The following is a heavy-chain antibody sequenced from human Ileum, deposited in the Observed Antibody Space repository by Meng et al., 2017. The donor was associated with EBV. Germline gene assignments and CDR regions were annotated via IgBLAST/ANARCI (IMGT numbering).Heavy chain of an antibody. J-gene: IGHJ5*02. CDR2: IDQSGYT. V-gene: IGHV4-34*01. CDR3: ARYGRCNGNSFYCFDP. Sequence: QGRLHKWGKGLLKPSETLSLTCAVYGGSFNDYYWTWLRQPPGKGLEWIGEIDQSGYTKFNPSLSSRATISRDTSNNQFSLRLNSVTAADTALYYCARYGRCNGNSFYCFDPWGQGTLVTVSS. CDR1: GGSFNDYY. D-gene: IGHD4-23*01.